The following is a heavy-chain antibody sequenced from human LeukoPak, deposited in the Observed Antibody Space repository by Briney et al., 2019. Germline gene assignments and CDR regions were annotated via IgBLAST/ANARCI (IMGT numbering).Heavy chain of an antibody. J-gene: IGHJ4*02. D-gene: IGHD4-17*01. CDR2: ISSSGSTR. CDR1: GFSFSSYN. CDR3: ARVQTTVTTLDY. Sequence: GGSLRLSCAASGFSFSSYNTNWVRQAPGKGLEWVSYISSSGSTRYYADSVEGRFTISRDNAKNSLYLQMNSLRAEDAAVYYCARVQTTVTTLDYWGQGTLVTVSS. V-gene: IGHV3-48*03.